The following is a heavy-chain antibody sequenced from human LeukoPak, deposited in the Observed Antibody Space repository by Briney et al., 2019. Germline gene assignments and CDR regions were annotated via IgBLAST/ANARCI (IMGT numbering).Heavy chain of an antibody. J-gene: IGHJ3*01. CDR3: ATCSYTGGYYAFDF. V-gene: IGHV5-51*01. CDR2: IYPGDSNT. Sequence: ESLMTYRKCTGCSLTRYWIGLVRQMPGKGLECMGIIYPGDSNTQYTPSFQDQVTISADKSITTAYLQWSRLKASDTAMYYCATCSYTGGYYAFDFWGQGTMVTVSS. D-gene: IGHD2-8*02. CDR1: GCSLTRYW.